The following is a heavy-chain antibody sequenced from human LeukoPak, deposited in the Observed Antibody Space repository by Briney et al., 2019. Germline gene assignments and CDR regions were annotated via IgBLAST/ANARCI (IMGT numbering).Heavy chain of an antibody. CDR2: IDHRGTA. CDR3: AVGITILGVAASFDS. V-gene: IGHV4-34*01. D-gene: IGHD3-3*01. J-gene: IGHJ4*02. CDR1: GAAYNAYY. Sequence: SETLSLTCAVYGAAYNAYYWSWIRQPPGKGLEWIGDIDHRGTATYNPSLKSRLTISADASKNQFSLKFNSVTGADTAVYYCAVGITILGVAASFDSWGQGNLVIVSS.